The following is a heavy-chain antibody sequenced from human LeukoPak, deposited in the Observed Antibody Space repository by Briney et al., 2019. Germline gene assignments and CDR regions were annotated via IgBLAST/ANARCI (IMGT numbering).Heavy chain of an antibody. CDR1: GFTFSSYA. CDR3: AKRPGIAAAGPIDY. CDR2: ISGSGGST. Sequence: PGGSLRLSSAASGFTFSSYAMSWVRQAPGKGLEWVSAISGSGGSTYYADSVKGRFTISRDNSKNTLYLQMNSLRAEDTAVYYCAKRPGIAAAGPIDYWGQGTLVTVSS. J-gene: IGHJ4*02. V-gene: IGHV3-23*01. D-gene: IGHD6-13*01.